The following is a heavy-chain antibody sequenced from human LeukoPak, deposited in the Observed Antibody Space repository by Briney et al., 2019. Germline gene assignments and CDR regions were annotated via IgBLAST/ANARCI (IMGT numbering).Heavy chain of an antibody. CDR2: INPNSGAT. Sequence: GASVKVSCKASGYTFTGYYMHWVRQAPGRGREWMGWINPNSGATNHAQKFQGRVTMTRDTSISTAYKELSGLTSEDTAVYYCATDPARGLAVAGTADSWGQGTLVTVSS. CDR3: ATDPARGLAVAGTADS. D-gene: IGHD6-19*01. CDR1: GYTFTGYY. J-gene: IGHJ4*02. V-gene: IGHV1-2*02.